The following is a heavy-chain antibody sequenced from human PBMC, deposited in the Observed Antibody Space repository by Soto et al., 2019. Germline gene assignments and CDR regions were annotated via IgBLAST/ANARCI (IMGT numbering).Heavy chain of an antibody. J-gene: IGHJ6*02. CDR1: GFTFSSYS. D-gene: IGHD2-2*01. CDR3: ATLFPDIVVVPSSVDYYYGMDV. Sequence: PGGSLRLSCAASGFTFSSYSMKWVRQAPGKGLEWVSSISSSSSYIYYADSVKGRFTISRDNAKNSLYLQMNSLRAEDTAVYYCATLFPDIVVVPSSVDYYYGMDVWGQGTTVTVSS. V-gene: IGHV3-21*01. CDR2: ISSSSSYI.